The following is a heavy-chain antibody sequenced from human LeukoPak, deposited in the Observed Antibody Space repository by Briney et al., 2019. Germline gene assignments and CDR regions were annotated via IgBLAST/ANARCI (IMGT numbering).Heavy chain of an antibody. CDR2: IYPGDSAT. Sequence: GESLKISCKGYGYSFTSYWIGWVRQMPGKGLEWLGIIYPGDSATTYSPSFQGQVTISADKSISTAYLQWSSLKASDTAMYYCARHRGSHGLLDYWGQGTLVTVSP. J-gene: IGHJ4*02. V-gene: IGHV5-51*01. CDR3: ARHRGSHGLLDY. CDR1: GYSFTSYW. D-gene: IGHD3-10*01.